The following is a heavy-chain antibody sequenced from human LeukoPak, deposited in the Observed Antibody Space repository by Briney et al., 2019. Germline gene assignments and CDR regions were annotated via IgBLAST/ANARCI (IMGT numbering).Heavy chain of an antibody. Sequence: ASVKVSCKVSGYTPTELSMHWVRQAPGKGLEWMGGFDPEDGETIYAQKFQGRVTMTEDTSTDTAYMELSSLRSEDTAVYYCATWARYSSGWVYYFDYWGQGTLVTVSS. J-gene: IGHJ4*02. CDR2: FDPEDGET. D-gene: IGHD6-19*01. CDR3: ATWARYSSGWVYYFDY. CDR1: GYTPTELS. V-gene: IGHV1-24*01.